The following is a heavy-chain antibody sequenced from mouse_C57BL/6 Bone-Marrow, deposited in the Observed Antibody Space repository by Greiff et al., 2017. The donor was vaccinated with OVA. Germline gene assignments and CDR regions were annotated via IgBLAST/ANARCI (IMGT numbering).Heavy chain of an antibody. D-gene: IGHD1-1*01. CDR3: ARRRFITTAGAMDY. CDR1: GFTFSSYA. CDR2: ISDGGSYT. Sequence: EVQVVESGGGLVKPGGSLKLSCAASGFTFSSYAMSWVRQTPEKRLEWVATISDGGSYTYYPDNVKGRFTISRDNAKNNLYLQMSHLKSEDTAMYYCARRRFITTAGAMDYWGQGTSVTVSS. J-gene: IGHJ4*01. V-gene: IGHV5-4*01.